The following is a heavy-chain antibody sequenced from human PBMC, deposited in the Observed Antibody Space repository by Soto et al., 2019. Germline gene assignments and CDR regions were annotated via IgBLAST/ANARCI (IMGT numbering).Heavy chain of an antibody. J-gene: IGHJ4*02. CDR2: VFYTGFT. CDR3: ATSQKGYNWNYFDH. D-gene: IGHD1-20*01. V-gene: IGHV4-39*01. CDR1: GACISGRYYY. Sequence: SETLYITCAVSGACISGRYYYWAWLRQSPGKGPEWIGSVFYTGFTSYNPSLESRVSVSVDTSKSQFSLKLSAVTAADTAVYYCATSQKGYNWNYFDHWGQGALVTVSS.